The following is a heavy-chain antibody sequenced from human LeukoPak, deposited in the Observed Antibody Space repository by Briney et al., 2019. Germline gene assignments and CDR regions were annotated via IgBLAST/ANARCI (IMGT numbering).Heavy chain of an antibody. Sequence: ASVKVSCKASGYTFTSYDINWVRQATGQGLERMGWMNPNSGNTGYAQKFQGRVTMTRNTSISTAYMELSSLRSEDTAVYYCARGRAAAGTWFDPWGQGTLVTVSS. CDR1: GYTFTSYD. V-gene: IGHV1-8*01. J-gene: IGHJ5*02. CDR3: ARGRAAAGTWFDP. CDR2: MNPNSGNT. D-gene: IGHD6-13*01.